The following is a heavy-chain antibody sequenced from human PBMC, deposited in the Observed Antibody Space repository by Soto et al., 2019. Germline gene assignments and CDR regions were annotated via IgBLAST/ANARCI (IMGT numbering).Heavy chain of an antibody. CDR2: IKQDGSEK. Sequence: GGSLRLSCAASGFTFSSYWMSWVRQAPGKGLEWVANIKQDGSEKYYVDSVKGRFTISRDNAKNSLYLQMNSLRAEDTAVYYCVIYQSPYRPGLHSPCGQGTLVPVSS. D-gene: IGHD3-10*01. V-gene: IGHV3-7*05. J-gene: IGHJ1*01. CDR3: VIYQSPYRPGLHSP. CDR1: GFTFSSYW.